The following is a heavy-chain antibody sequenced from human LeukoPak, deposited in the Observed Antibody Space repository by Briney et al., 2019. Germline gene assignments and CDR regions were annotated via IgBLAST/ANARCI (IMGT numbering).Heavy chain of an antibody. CDR3: ARDRSGSRAMFGY. Sequence: GASVKVSCKASGYTFTSYYMHWVRQAPGQGLEWMGWINPNSGGTNYAQKFQGRVTMTRDTSISTAYMELSRLRSDDTAVYYCARDRSGSRAMFGYWGQGTLVTVSS. CDR2: INPNSGGT. D-gene: IGHD1-26*01. J-gene: IGHJ4*02. CDR1: GYTFTSYY. V-gene: IGHV1-2*02.